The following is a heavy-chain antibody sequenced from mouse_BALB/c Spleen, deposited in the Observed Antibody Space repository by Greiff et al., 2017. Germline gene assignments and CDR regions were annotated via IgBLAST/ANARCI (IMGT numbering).Heavy chain of an antibody. CDR1: GYAFTNYL. D-gene: IGHD2-3*01. CDR2: INPRSGGT. Sequence: QVQLQQSGAELVRPGTSVKVSCKASGYAFTNYLIEWVKQRPGQGLEWIGVINPRSGGTNYNEKFKGKATLTADKSSSTAYMQLSSLTSDDSAVYFCARYDPHYYAMDYWGQGTSVTVSS. J-gene: IGHJ4*01. V-gene: IGHV1-54*01. CDR3: ARYDPHYYAMDY.